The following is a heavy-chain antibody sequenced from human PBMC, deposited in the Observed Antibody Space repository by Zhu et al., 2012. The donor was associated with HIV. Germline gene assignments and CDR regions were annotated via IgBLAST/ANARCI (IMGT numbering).Heavy chain of an antibody. J-gene: IGHJ3*02. Sequence: EVQLVEFGGGLVQPGGSLRLSCVVSGFALSSYDMNWVRQAPGQGLEWLSFITRSSGTIFYADSVKGRFTISRDNAKNSLYLQMSSLRAKDTALYYCARDRIGGAFDIWGQGTMVTVSS. CDR3: ARDRIGGAFDI. CDR1: GFALSSYD. D-gene: IGHD2/OR15-2a*01. CDR2: ITRSSGTI. V-gene: IGHV3-48*01.